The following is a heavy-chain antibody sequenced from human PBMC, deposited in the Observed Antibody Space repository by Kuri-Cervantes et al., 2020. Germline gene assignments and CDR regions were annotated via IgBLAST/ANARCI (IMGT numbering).Heavy chain of an antibody. CDR2: IWYDGSNK. Sequence: GESLKISCAASGFTFSSYGMHWVRQAPGKGLERVAVIWYDGSNKYYADSVKGRFTISRDNSKNTLYLQMNSLRAEDTAVYYCASLRGNVLRYFDWSSDAFDIWGQGTMVTVSS. CDR3: ASLRGNVLRYFDWSSDAFDI. D-gene: IGHD3-9*01. CDR1: GFTFSSYG. J-gene: IGHJ3*02. V-gene: IGHV3-33*01.